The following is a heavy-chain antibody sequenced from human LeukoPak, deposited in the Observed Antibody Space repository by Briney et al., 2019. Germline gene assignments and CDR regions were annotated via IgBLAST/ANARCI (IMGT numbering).Heavy chain of an antibody. CDR3: ATRSYDYVWGSYRYDY. CDR1: GYTLTKLS. D-gene: IGHD3-16*02. CDR2: FDPEDGET. J-gene: IGHJ4*02. V-gene: IGHV1-24*01. Sequence: ASVKVSCKVSGYTLTKLSMHWVRQAPGKGLEWRGGFDPEDGETIYAQKFQGRVTMTEDTSTDTAYMELSSLRSEDTAVYYCATRSYDYVWGSYRYDYWGQGTLVTVSS.